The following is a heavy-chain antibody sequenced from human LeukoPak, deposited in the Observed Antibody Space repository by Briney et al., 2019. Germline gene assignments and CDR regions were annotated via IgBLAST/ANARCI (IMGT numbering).Heavy chain of an antibody. CDR1: GFTFSSYE. Sequence: GGSLRLSCAASGFTFSSYEMNWVRQAPGKGLEWVSYISSSGSTIYYADSVKGRFSISRDSSKNILYLQMNSLRAEDTAVYYCAKDRCSNGVGCYYYYMDVWGKGTTVTISS. CDR2: ISSSGSTI. D-gene: IGHD2-8*01. CDR3: AKDRCSNGVGCYYYYMDV. V-gene: IGHV3-48*03. J-gene: IGHJ6*03.